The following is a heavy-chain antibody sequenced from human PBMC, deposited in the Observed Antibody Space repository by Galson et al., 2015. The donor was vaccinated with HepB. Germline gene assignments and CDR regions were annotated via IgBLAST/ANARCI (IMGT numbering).Heavy chain of an antibody. D-gene: IGHD3-16*01. Sequence: SVKVSCKASGYTFTSYGISWVRQAPGQGLEWMGWISGYNGDTNSAQNLQGRVTMTTDTSTSTAYMELRSLRSDDTAVYYCARVFMRRAFNWRLGERGRLDYWGQGTLVTVSS. V-gene: IGHV1-18*01. J-gene: IGHJ4*02. CDR1: GYTFTSYG. CDR2: ISGYNGDT. CDR3: ARVFMRRAFNWRLGERGRLDY.